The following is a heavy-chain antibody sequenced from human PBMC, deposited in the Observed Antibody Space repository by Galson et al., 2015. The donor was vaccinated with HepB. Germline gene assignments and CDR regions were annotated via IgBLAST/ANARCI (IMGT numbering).Heavy chain of an antibody. Sequence: TLSLTCAVSGGSISSGGYSWSWIRQPPGKGLEWIGYIYHSGSTYYNPSLKSRVTISVDRSKNQFSLKLSSVTAADTAVYYCARLGYCSGGSCYRDYWGQGTLVTVSS. J-gene: IGHJ4*02. CDR1: GGSISSGGYS. V-gene: IGHV4-30-2*01. D-gene: IGHD2-15*01. CDR3: ARLGYCSGGSCYRDY. CDR2: IYHSGST.